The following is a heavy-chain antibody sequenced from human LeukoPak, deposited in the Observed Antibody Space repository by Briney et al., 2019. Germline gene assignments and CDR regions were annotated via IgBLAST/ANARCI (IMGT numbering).Heavy chain of an antibody. CDR1: GFTFSSYE. D-gene: IGHD6-13*01. V-gene: IGHV3-48*03. CDR3: ARFDSSSWYLGYYFDY. J-gene: IGHJ4*02. CDR2: ISSSGSTI. Sequence: GGSLRLSCAASGFTFSSYEMNWVRQAPGKGLEWVSYISSSGSTIYYADSVKGRFTISRDNAKNSLYLQMNSLRAEDTAAYYCARFDSSSWYLGYYFDYWGQGTLVTVSS.